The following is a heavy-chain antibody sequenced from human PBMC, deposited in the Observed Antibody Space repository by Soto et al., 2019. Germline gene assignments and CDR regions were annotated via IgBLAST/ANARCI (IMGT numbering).Heavy chain of an antibody. CDR3: AHRTTTVTWWFDP. V-gene: IGHV2-5*02. CDR2: IFWDDDK. CDR1: GFSLTTRGLG. J-gene: IGHJ5*02. Sequence: QITLKESGPTLVKPTQTLTLTCTFSGFSLTTRGLGVGWIRQPPGKALEWLALIFWDDDKRYSPAMKSRLTLTKDTSENQVCLTLTNMDPADTATDFCAHRTTTVTWWFDPWGQGTLVTVSS. D-gene: IGHD4-17*01.